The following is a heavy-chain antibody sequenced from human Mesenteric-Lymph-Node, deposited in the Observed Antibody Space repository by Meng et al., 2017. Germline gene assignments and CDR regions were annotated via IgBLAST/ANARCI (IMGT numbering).Heavy chain of an antibody. CDR3: AYLYSESPTYEY. CDR2: IIPIFGTA. V-gene: IGHV1-69*13. CDR1: GGTFSSYA. Sequence: SVKVSCKASGGTFSSYAISWVRQAPGQGLEWMGGIIPIFGTANYEQKFQGRVTITADESTSTAYMELSSLRSEDTAVYYCAYLYSESPTYEYWGQGTLVTVSS. J-gene: IGHJ4*02. D-gene: IGHD1-26*01.